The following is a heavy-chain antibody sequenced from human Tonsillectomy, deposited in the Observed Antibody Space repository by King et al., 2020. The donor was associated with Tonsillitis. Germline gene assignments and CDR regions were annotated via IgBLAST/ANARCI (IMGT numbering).Heavy chain of an antibody. J-gene: IGHJ4*02. CDR1: GYTFSTYG. Sequence: QLVQSGAEVKKPGASVKVSCKASGYTFSTYGISWVRQAPGQGLEWVGRISAHNGNTDYAQRYQGRVTMIRDTSTRTAYMELRSLRSYDTAVYYCALGTTYYYDSIGYYYHFDYWGQGTLVIVSS. D-gene: IGHD3-22*01. CDR2: ISAHNGNT. V-gene: IGHV1-18*01. CDR3: ALGTTYYYDSIGYYYHFDY.